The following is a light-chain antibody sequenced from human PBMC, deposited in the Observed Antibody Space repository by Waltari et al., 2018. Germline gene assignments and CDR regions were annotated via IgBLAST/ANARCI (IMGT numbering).Light chain of an antibody. V-gene: IGLV1-47*01. CDR3: ATWDGSLTAWV. Sequence: QSVLTQPPSASGTPGQRVTIPCSGSSSNLGRNYVTWYQQFPGTAPKLLVYRNNERPSGVPDRISGSKSGTSASLAISGLRSEDEADYYCATWDGSLTAWVFGGGTKLTVL. J-gene: IGLJ3*02. CDR1: SSNLGRNY. CDR2: RNN.